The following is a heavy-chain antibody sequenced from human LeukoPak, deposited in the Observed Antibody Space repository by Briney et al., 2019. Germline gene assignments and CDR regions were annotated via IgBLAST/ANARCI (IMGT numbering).Heavy chain of an antibody. CDR3: AKRGYYDSSGYFDY. D-gene: IGHD3-22*01. J-gene: IGHJ4*02. Sequence: GGSLRLSCAASGFTFSSYAMSWVRQAPGKGLEWVSAISGSGGSTYYADSVKGRFTISRDNSKNTLYLQMNSLRAEDTAVYYCAKRGYYDSSGYFDYWAREPWSPSPQ. CDR2: ISGSGGST. CDR1: GFTFSSYA. V-gene: IGHV3-23*01.